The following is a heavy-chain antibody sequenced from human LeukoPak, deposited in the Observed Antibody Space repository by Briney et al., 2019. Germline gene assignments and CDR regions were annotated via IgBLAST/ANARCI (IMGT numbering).Heavy chain of an antibody. V-gene: IGHV4-59*01. J-gene: IGHJ6*03. Sequence: PSETLSLTCTVSGGSISSYYWSWIRQPPGKGLEWIGYIYYSGSTNYNPSLKSRVTISVDTSKNDFSLKLSSVTATDTAVYFCARGRVSSSVYYSTYYYYFYMDVWGKGTTVTVSS. D-gene: IGHD4-11*01. CDR3: ARGRVSSSVYYSTYYYYFYMDV. CDR1: GGSISSYY. CDR2: IYYSGST.